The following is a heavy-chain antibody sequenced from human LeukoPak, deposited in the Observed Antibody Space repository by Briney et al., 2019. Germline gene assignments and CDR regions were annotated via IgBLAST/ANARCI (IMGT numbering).Heavy chain of an antibody. CDR2: IKSKTDGGTT. J-gene: IGHJ3*02. V-gene: IGHV3-15*01. CDR3: TALWGFAFDI. D-gene: IGHD7-27*01. Sequence: GGSLRLSCAASGFTFSNAWMSWVRQAPGKGLEWVGRIKSKTDGGTTDYAAPVKGRFTISRDDSKNTLYLHMSSLKTEDTAVYYCTALWGFAFDIWGQGTLVTVFS. CDR1: GFTFSNAW.